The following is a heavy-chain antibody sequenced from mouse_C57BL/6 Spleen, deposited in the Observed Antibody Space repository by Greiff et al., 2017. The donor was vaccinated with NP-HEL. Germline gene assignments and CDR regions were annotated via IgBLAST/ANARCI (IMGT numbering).Heavy chain of an antibody. D-gene: IGHD2-1*01. J-gene: IGHJ4*01. V-gene: IGHV1-54*01. CDR3: ARSLLEGFAMDY. Sequence: QVQLQQSGAELVRPGTSVKVSCKASGYAFTNYLIEWVKQRPGQGLEWIGVINPGSGGTNYNEKFKGKATLTADKSSSTAYMQLSSLTSEDSAVYFCARSLLEGFAMDYWGQGTSVTVSS. CDR1: GYAFTNYL. CDR2: INPGSGGT.